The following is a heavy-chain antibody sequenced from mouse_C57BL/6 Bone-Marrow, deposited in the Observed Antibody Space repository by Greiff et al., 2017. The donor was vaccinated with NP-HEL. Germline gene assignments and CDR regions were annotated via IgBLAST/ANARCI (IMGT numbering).Heavy chain of an antibody. V-gene: IGHV1-59*01. Sequence: QVQLKQPGAELVRPGTSVKLSCKASGYTFTSYWMHWVKQRPGQGLEWIGVIDPSDSYTNYNQKFKGKATLTVDTSSSTAYMQLSSLTSEDSAVYYCARYGYDCDYWGQGTTLTVSS. CDR1: GYTFTSYW. J-gene: IGHJ2*01. CDR2: IDPSDSYT. D-gene: IGHD2-2*01. CDR3: ARYGYDCDY.